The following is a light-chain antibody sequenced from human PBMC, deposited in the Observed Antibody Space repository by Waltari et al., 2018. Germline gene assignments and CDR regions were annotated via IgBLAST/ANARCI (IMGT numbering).Light chain of an antibody. V-gene: IGLV3-25*03. CDR1: ALPRQY. CDR3: QSSDTSGTS. J-gene: IGLJ2*01. Sequence: SSELTQPPSVSVSPGQTARITCSADALPRQYAYWYQQKPGQAPVLLRYKDKERPSGIPGRFSGASAGKTVTLTISGVQAEDEADYYCQSSDTSGTSFGGGTKLTVL. CDR2: KDK.